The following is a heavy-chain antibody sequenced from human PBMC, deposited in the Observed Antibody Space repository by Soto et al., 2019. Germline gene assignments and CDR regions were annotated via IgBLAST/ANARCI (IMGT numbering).Heavy chain of an antibody. D-gene: IGHD3-22*01. Sequence: PWQTLYVTRRFAADSISRGESCLIWLRTPTGKGLEWIGYIYYIGSTYYNPSLKSRVTISVDTSKNQFSLKLSSVTAADTAVYYCAREHGYDSSGPLDAFAIWGHGTTVTVSS. CDR3: AREHGYDSSGPLDAFAI. V-gene: IGHV4-30-4*01. CDR2: IYYIGST. J-gene: IGHJ3*02. CDR1: ADSISRGESC.